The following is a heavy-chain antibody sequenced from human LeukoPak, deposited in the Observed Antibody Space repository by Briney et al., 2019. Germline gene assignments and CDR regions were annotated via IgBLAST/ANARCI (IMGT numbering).Heavy chain of an antibody. V-gene: IGHV4-4*02. CDR3: ASTMVQKYYFDY. D-gene: IGHD3-10*01. CDR2: IYHSGST. J-gene: IGHJ4*02. CDR1: GGSISSSNW. Sequence: SGTLSLTCAVSGGSISSSNWWSWVRQPPGEGLEWIGEIYHSGSTNYNPSLKSRVTISVDKSKNQFSLKLSSVTAADTAVYYCASTMVQKYYFDYWGQGTLVTVPS.